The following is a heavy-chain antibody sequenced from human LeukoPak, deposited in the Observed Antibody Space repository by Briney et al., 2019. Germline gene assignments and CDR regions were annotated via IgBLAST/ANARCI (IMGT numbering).Heavy chain of an antibody. CDR1: GASTSTDY. Sequence: KPSETLSLTCTVSGASTSTDYWSWIRQPPGEGLEWIGYVYHSGTTNYNPSLKRRVTISLDTSKNQFSLKLNSVTAADTAVYYCARVSGNSDSWQTYYYYYHMDVWGRGTTVTVSS. V-gene: IGHV4-59*01. CDR3: ARVSGNSDSWQTYYYYYHMDV. J-gene: IGHJ6*03. CDR2: VYHSGTT. D-gene: IGHD5-12*01.